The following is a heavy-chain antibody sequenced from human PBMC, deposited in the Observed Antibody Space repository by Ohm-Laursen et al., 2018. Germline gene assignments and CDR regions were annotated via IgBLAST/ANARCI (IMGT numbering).Heavy chain of an antibody. CDR2: ISYDGSNK. V-gene: IGHV3-30*18. Sequence: TLSLTCAASGFTFSSYGMHWVRQAPGKGLEWVAVISYDGSNKYYADSVKGRFTISRDNSKNTLYLQMNSLRAGDTAVYYCAKDKSYRGIAAAGTFDYWGQGTLVTVSS. CDR3: AKDKSYRGIAAAGTFDY. D-gene: IGHD6-13*01. J-gene: IGHJ4*02. CDR1: GFTFSSYG.